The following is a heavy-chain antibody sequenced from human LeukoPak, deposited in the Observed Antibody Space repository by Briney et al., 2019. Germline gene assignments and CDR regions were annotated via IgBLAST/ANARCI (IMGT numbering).Heavy chain of an antibody. Sequence: PGGSLRLSCAASGFTFSNYPMNWVRQTPGKGLQWISYISRSSSPIYYADSVRGRFTISRDNAKNSLFLHMNSLRAEDTAVYYCAKVLSVGSTGWYWGDFDYWGQGALVTVSS. CDR1: GFTFSNYP. J-gene: IGHJ4*02. CDR3: AKVLSVGSTGWYWGDFDY. V-gene: IGHV3-48*04. CDR2: ISRSSSPI. D-gene: IGHD6-19*01.